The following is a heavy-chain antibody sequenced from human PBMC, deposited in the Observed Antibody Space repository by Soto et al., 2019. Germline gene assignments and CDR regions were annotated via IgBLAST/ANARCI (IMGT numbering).Heavy chain of an antibody. CDR2: IYYSGST. Sequence: LSLTCTVSGGSISSGGYYWSWIRQHPGKGLEWIGYIYYSGSTYYNPSLKSRVTISVDTSKNQFSLKLSSVTAADTAVYYCARDSLGYYYGMDVWGQGTTVTVSS. CDR3: ARDSLGYYYGMDV. J-gene: IGHJ6*02. V-gene: IGHV4-31*03. CDR1: GGSISSGGYY.